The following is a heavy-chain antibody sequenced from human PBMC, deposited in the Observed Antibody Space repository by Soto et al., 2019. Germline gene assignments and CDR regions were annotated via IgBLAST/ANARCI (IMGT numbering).Heavy chain of an antibody. J-gene: IGHJ6*03. D-gene: IGHD6-6*01. CDR3: ARAISSSDFYYYYYMDV. CDR2: INDGNGNT. CDR1: GYTFTSYA. V-gene: IGHV1-3*01. Sequence: QVQLVQSGAEVKKPGASVKVSCKASGYTFTSYAMHWVRQAPGQRLEWMGWINDGNGNTKYSQKFQGRVTITRDTSASTAYMELSSLRSEDTAVYYCARAISSSDFYYYYYMDVWGKGTTVTVSS.